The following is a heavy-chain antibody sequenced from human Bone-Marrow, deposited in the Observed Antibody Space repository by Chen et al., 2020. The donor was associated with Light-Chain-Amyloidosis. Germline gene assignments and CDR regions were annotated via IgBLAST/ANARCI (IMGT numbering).Heavy chain of an antibody. V-gene: IGHV5-51*01. Sequence: EVQLEQSGPEVKKPGESLKISCKGSGYTFPNYWIGWVRQMPGKGLEWMGVIYPDDSAARYSPSLEGQVTISADKSITTACLQWRSLKASDTAMYDCARRGDGYNFDYWGQGTLVTVSS. D-gene: IGHD5-12*01. CDR1: GYTFPNYW. CDR3: ARRGDGYNFDY. J-gene: IGHJ4*02. CDR2: IYPDDSAA.